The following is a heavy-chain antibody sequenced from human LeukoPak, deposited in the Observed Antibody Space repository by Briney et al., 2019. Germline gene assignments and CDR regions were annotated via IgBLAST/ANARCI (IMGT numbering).Heavy chain of an antibody. CDR1: GYTFTSYG. D-gene: IGHD5-12*01. Sequence: ASVKVSCMASGYTFTSYGINWVRPAPGQGVEGMGWISGYNGNTNCAQKLQCRVTMTTDTSTSTAYMELRSLRSDDTAVYYCARDDALVATGSFDYWGQGTLVTASS. CDR3: ARDDALVATGSFDY. J-gene: IGHJ4*02. V-gene: IGHV1-18*01. CDR2: ISGYNGNT.